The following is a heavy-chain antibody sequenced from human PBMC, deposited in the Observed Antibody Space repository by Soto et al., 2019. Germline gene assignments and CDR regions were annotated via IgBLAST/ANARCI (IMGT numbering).Heavy chain of an antibody. D-gene: IGHD2-15*01. CDR3: ASSCSGGSRHRYFDY. J-gene: IGHJ4*02. V-gene: IGHV1-8*01. Sequence: ASVKVSCKASGYTFTSYDINWVRQATGQGLEWMGWMNPNSGNTGYAQKFQGRVTMTRTTSISTAYMELSSLRSEDTAVYYCASSCSGGSRHRYFDYWGQGTLVTVSS. CDR1: GYTFTSYD. CDR2: MNPNSGNT.